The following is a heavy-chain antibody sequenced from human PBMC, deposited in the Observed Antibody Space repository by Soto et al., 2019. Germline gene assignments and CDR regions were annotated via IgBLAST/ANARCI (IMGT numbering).Heavy chain of an antibody. D-gene: IGHD3-22*01. CDR3: ARAYYYDSSGYTTFDY. CDR2: INPSGGST. J-gene: IGHJ4*02. V-gene: IGHV1-46*01. Sequence: GASVKVSCKASGYTFTSYYMHWVRQAPGQGLEWMGIINPSGGSTSYAQKFQGRVTMTRDTSTSTVYMELSSLRSEDTAVYYCARAYYYDSSGYTTFDYWGQGTLVTVYS. CDR1: GYTFTSYY.